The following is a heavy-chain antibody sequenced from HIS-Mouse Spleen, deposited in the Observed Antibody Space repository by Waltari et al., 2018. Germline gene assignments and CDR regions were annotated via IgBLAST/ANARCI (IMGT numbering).Heavy chain of an antibody. CDR1: GYTFTGYY. Sequence: QVQLVQSGAEVKKPGASVKVSCKASGYTFTGYYMHWVRQAPGQGLEWMGWSKPNRGGTNYAQKFQGRVTMTRDTAISTAYMELSRLRSDDTAVYYCARVSSGGSDFDYWGQGTLVTVSS. J-gene: IGHJ4*02. D-gene: IGHD3-16*01. V-gene: IGHV1-2*02. CDR2: SKPNRGGT. CDR3: ARVSSGGSDFDY.